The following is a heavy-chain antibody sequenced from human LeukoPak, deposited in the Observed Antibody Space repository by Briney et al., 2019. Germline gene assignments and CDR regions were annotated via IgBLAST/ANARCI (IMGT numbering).Heavy chain of an antibody. Sequence: GGSLRLSCAASRFKFSDHYIDWVRQAPGKGLEWVGRSRNKASSYTTEYAASVEGRFTISRDNSKNTLYLQMNSLRAEDTAVYYCAQAEEAFDPWGQGTLVTVSS. CDR1: RFKFSDHY. CDR3: AQAEEAFDP. J-gene: IGHJ5*02. D-gene: IGHD6-13*01. V-gene: IGHV3-72*01. CDR2: SRNKASSYTT.